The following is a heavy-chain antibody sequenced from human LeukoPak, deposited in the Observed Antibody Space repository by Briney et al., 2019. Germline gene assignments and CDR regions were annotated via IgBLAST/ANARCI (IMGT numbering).Heavy chain of an antibody. V-gene: IGHV3-13*01. CDR3: GRGKSFDF. CDR1: GFTFSSYD. Sequence: TGGSLRLSCATSGFTFSSYDMHWVRQGTGKGLEWVSGIGTGGDTYYPDSVKGRFTISRENAKKSLFLQMNSLRADDTAVYYCGRGKSFDFWGQGTLVTVSS. CDR2: IGTGGDT. J-gene: IGHJ4*02.